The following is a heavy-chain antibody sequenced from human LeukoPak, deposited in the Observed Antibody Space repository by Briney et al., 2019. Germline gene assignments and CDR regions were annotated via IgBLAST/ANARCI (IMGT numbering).Heavy chain of an antibody. CDR2: ISSDGSIT. J-gene: IGHJ4*02. D-gene: IGHD3-10*01. CDR3: ARSGYYNGYDY. Sequence: GGSLRLSCVASGFTLSGQWMHWVRQVPGKGLMGVSRISSDGSITTYADSVKGRFTISRDIARNTLYLQMNSLTADDTALYYCARSGYYNGYDYWGQGTLVTVSS. CDR1: GFTLSGQW. V-gene: IGHV3-74*03.